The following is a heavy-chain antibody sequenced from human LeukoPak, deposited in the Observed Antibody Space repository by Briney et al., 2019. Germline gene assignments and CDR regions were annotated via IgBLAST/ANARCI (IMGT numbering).Heavy chain of an antibody. V-gene: IGHV1-24*01. Sequence: VKVSFKXSXYTLTELSMHWVRQAPGKGLEWMGGFDPEDGETIYAQKFQGRVTMPDDPSTGTAYMELSSLRSEDTAVYYCATDRHYLGYCSGGSCFSDAFDIWGQGTMVTVSS. CDR3: ATDRHYLGYCSGGSCFSDAFDI. J-gene: IGHJ3*02. CDR1: XYTLTELS. D-gene: IGHD2-15*01. CDR2: FDPEDGET.